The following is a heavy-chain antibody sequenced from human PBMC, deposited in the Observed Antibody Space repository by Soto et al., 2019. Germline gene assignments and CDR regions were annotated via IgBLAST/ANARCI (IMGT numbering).Heavy chain of an antibody. Sequence: EASVKVSCKASGGTFSSYAISWVRQAPGQGLEWMGGIIPIFGTANYAQKFQGRVTITADESTSTAYMELSSLRSEDTAVYYCARHMRYSSSWYEYYYYGMDVWGQGTTVTVSS. CDR3: ARHMRYSSSWYEYYYYGMDV. J-gene: IGHJ6*02. V-gene: IGHV1-69*13. CDR2: IIPIFGTA. D-gene: IGHD6-13*01. CDR1: GGTFSSYA.